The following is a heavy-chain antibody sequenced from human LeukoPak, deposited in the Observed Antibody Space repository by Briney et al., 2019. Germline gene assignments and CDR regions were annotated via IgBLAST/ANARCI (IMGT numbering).Heavy chain of an antibody. CDR1: GGTFSSYA. J-gene: IGHJ6*04. V-gene: IGHV1-69*13. CDR2: IIPIFGTA. D-gene: IGHD3-9*01. CDR3: ARGRYFDWSPYYYYYGMDV. Sequence: ASVKVSCKASGGTFSSYAISWVRQAPGQGLEWMGGIIPIFGTANYAQKFQGRVTIIADESTSTVYMELSSLRSEDTAVYYCARGRYFDWSPYYYYYGMDVWGKGGTVTVSS.